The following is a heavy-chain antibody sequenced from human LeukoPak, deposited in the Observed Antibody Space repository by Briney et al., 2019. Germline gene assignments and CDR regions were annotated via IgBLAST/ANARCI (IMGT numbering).Heavy chain of an antibody. V-gene: IGHV3-30*04. J-gene: IGHJ4*02. CDR3: AKGIYSYGHFDY. CDR1: GFTFSSYA. Sequence: GRSLRLSCAASGFTFSSYAMHWVRQAPGKGLEWVAVISYDGSNKYYADSVKGRFTISRDNSKNTLYLQMNSLRAEDTAVYYCAKGIYSYGHFDYWGQGTLVTVSS. D-gene: IGHD5-18*01. CDR2: ISYDGSNK.